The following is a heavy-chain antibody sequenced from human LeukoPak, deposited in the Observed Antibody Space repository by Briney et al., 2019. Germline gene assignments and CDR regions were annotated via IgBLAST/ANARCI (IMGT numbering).Heavy chain of an antibody. D-gene: IGHD2-15*01. CDR2: IKEDGSKK. Sequence: GGSLRLSCAASGFTFSSYWMSWVRQAPGKGLEWVANIKEDGSKKYYVDSVKGRFTISRDNAKNSVYLQMNSLRAEDTAVYYCARDKVVGATYLDYWGQGTLVTVSS. CDR3: ARDKVVGATYLDY. CDR1: GFTFSSYW. J-gene: IGHJ4*02. V-gene: IGHV3-7*01.